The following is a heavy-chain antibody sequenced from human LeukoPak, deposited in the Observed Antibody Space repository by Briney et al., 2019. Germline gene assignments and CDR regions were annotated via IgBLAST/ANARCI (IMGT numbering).Heavy chain of an antibody. V-gene: IGHV3-21*01. Sequence: GGSLRLSCAASGFTFSSYSMNWVRQAPGKGLEWVSSISSSSSYIYYADSVKGRFTISRDNAKNSLYLQMNSLRAEDTAVYYCAREIAAAALLVDYYYYMDVWGKGTTVTVSS. CDR2: ISSSSSYI. CDR1: GFTFSSYS. J-gene: IGHJ6*03. CDR3: AREIAAAALLVDYYYYMDV. D-gene: IGHD6-13*01.